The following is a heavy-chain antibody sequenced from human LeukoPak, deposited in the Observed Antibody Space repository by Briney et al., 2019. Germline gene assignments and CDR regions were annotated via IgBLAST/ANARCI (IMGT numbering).Heavy chain of an antibody. CDR3: AGSLKRITIFGAVDYGMDV. V-gene: IGHV4-30-2*01. J-gene: IGHJ6*02. D-gene: IGHD3-3*01. Sequence: PSQTLSLTCAVSGGSISSGGYSWSWIRQPPGKGLEWIGYIYHSGSTYYNPSLKSRVTISVDRSKNQFSLKLSSVTAADTAVYYCAGSLKRITIFGAVDYGMDVWGQGTTVTVSS. CDR1: GGSISSGGYS. CDR2: IYHSGST.